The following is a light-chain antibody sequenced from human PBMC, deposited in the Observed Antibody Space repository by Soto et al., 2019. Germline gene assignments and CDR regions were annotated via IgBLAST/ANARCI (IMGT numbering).Light chain of an antibody. CDR2: DAS. Sequence: EIVLTQSPATLSLSPGERATLSCRASQSVSSYLAWYQQKPGQAPRLLLNDASNRATGIPARFSGSWSGTYFTLTISSVEPEDFAVYYCQQRSNWLTFGGGTKVEIK. V-gene: IGKV3-11*01. CDR1: QSVSSY. J-gene: IGKJ4*01. CDR3: QQRSNWLT.